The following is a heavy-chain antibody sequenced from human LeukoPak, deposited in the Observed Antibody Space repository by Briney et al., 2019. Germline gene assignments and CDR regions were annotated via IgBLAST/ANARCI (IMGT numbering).Heavy chain of an antibody. V-gene: IGHV4-39*01. J-gene: IGHJ4*02. CDR3: ARDTSGYYSFDY. CDR1: GGSISTSSYY. Sequence: PSETLSLTCTVSGGSISTSSYYWGCIHQPPGKGLEWLGSIYYGGSTYYNPSLKRRVTISVDTSKNQFSLKLTSVTAADTAIYYCARDTSGYYSFDYWGQGTLLTVSS. D-gene: IGHD3-22*01. CDR2: IYYGGST.